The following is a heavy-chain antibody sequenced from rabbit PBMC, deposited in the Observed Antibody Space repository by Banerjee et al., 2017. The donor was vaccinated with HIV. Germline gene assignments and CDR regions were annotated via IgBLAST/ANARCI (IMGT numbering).Heavy chain of an antibody. V-gene: IGHV1S45*01. CDR2: IDAGSNGNT. CDR1: GFSFSNKYV. J-gene: IGHJ4*01. Sequence: QQQLVESGGGLVKPGASLTLTCKASGFSFSNKYVMCWVRQAPGKGLEWIACIDAGSNGNTYYASWAKGRFTVSKTSSTTVTLQMTSLTAADTATYFCAREEYVGYGYANLWGPGTLVTV. CDR3: AREEYVGYGYANL. D-gene: IGHD6-1*01.